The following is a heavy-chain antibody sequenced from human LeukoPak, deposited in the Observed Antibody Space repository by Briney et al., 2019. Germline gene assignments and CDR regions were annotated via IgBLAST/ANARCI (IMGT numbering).Heavy chain of an antibody. J-gene: IGHJ3*02. V-gene: IGHV4-34*01. Sequence: PSATLSLTCAVYGGSFSGYYWSWIRQPPGKGLEWMGEINHSGSTNYNPSLKSRVTISVDTSKNQFSLKLSSVTAADTAVYYCARGGLMVYAVRVQNDVFDIWGQGTMVTVSS. D-gene: IGHD2-8*01. CDR2: INHSGST. CDR1: GGSFSGYY. CDR3: ARGGLMVYAVRVQNDVFDI.